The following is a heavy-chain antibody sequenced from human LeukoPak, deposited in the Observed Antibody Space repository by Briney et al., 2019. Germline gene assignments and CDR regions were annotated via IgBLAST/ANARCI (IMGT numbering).Heavy chain of an antibody. D-gene: IGHD4-11*01. CDR1: GGTFSSYA. Sequence: SVKVSCKASGGTFSSYAIRWVRQAPGQGLEWMGRIIPILGIANYAQKFQGRVTITADKSTSTAYMELSSLRSEDTAVYYCARSPTTVVSESPIDYWGQGTLVTVSS. J-gene: IGHJ4*02. CDR3: ARSPTTVVSESPIDY. V-gene: IGHV1-69*04. CDR2: IIPILGIA.